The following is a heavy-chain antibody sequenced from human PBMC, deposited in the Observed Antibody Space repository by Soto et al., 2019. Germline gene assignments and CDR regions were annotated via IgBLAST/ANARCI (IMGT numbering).Heavy chain of an antibody. CDR1: GGTFSSYA. CDR2: IIPIFGTA. V-gene: IGHV1-69*01. D-gene: IGHD6-6*01. CDR3: AREGVGEDSSSSGAYYFDY. Sequence: QVQLVQSGAEVKKPGSSVKVSCKASGGTFSSYAISWVRQAPGQGLEWMGGIIPIFGTANYAQKFQGRVTITAEEYTSTGCKELSGLRSEGTAVYCCAREGVGEDSSSSGAYYFDYWGQGSLVTVSS. J-gene: IGHJ4*02.